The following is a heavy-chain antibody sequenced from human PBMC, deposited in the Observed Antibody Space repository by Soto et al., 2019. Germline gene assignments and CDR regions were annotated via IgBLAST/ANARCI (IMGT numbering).Heavy chain of an antibody. J-gene: IGHJ5*02. V-gene: IGHV3-21*01. CDR3: ARYGSSNWFGP. Sequence: GGSLRLSCAASGFSFSSYSMNWVRQAPGKGLEWVSSISISGSNIYYADSVKGRFTISRDNAENSLYLQMNSLRAEDTAVYYCARYGSSNWFGPWGQGTLGTVSS. D-gene: IGHD6-6*01. CDR2: ISISGSNI. CDR1: GFSFSSYS.